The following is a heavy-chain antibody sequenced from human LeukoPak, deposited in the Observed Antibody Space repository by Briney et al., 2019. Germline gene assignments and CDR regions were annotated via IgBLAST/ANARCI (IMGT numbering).Heavy chain of an antibody. CDR2: IYHSGST. Sequence: SETLSLTCAVSGGSINSNNWWSWVRQPPGKGLEWIGEIYHSGSTNYNPSLKSRVTISVDKSKRQFSLKLSSVTAADTAVYYCARHIVAVPAAMSWFDPWGQGTLVTVSS. V-gene: IGHV4-4*02. J-gene: IGHJ5*02. CDR1: GGSINSNNW. CDR3: ARHIVAVPAAMSWFDP. D-gene: IGHD2-2*01.